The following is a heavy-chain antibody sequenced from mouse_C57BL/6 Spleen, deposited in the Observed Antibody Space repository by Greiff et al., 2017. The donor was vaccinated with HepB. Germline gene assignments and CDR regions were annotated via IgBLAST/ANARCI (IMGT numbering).Heavy chain of an antibody. CDR3: TRGDYYGSSYGYFDV. D-gene: IGHD1-1*01. CDR2: IYPGNSDT. CDR1: GYTFTSYW. J-gene: IGHJ1*03. Sequence: EVQLQQSGTVLARPGASVKMSCKTSGYTFTSYWMHWVKQRPGQGLEWIGAIYPGNSDTSYNQKFKGKAKLTAVTSASTAYMERSSLTNEDSAVYYCTRGDYYGSSYGYFDVWGTGTTVTVSS. V-gene: IGHV1-5*01.